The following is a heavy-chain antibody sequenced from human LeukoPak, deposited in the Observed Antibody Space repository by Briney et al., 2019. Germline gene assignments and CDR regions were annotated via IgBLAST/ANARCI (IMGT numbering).Heavy chain of an antibody. CDR1: GYTFTDYY. Sequence: ASVTVSCTASGYTFTDYYMHWVRQAPGQGLEWMGWINPNSGGTHYAQKFQGRVTMTRDTSISTAYMELSRLRSDDTAVYYCTRERSSGPASDYWGQGTLVTVSS. V-gene: IGHV1-2*02. CDR2: INPNSGGT. J-gene: IGHJ4*02. CDR3: TRERSSGPASDY. D-gene: IGHD3-22*01.